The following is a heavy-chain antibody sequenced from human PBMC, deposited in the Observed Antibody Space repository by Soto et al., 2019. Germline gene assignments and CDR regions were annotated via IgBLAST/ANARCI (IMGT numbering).Heavy chain of an antibody. V-gene: IGHV4-31*03. CDR3: ARDIGFDGTDV. D-gene: IGHD3-10*01. J-gene: IGHJ6*02. CDR2: MYDSGST. Sequence: QVQLQESGPGLVKPSQTLSLTCTVSGGSISSGGYYWSWIRQHPGKGLEWIGYMYDSGSTYYNPSFKSRVTIPADTSKNQFSLKLSSVTAADTAVYYCARDIGFDGTDVWGQGTTVTVSS. CDR1: GGSISSGGYY.